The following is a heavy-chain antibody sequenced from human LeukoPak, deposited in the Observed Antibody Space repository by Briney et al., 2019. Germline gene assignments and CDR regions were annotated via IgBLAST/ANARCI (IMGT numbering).Heavy chain of an antibody. CDR3: AKDGSLYSSSWYLLPGFDY. Sequence: GGSLRLSCAASGFTFSSYWMSWVRQAPGKGLEWVANIKQDGSEKYYVDSVKGRFTISRDNSKNTLYLQMNSLRAEDTAVYYCAKDGSLYSSSWYLLPGFDYWGQGTLVTVSS. D-gene: IGHD6-13*01. CDR1: GFTFSSYW. CDR2: IKQDGSEK. J-gene: IGHJ4*02. V-gene: IGHV3-7*01.